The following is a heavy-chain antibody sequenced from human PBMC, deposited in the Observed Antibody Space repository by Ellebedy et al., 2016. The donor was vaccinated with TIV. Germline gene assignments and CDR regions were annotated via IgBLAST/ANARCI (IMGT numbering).Heavy chain of an antibody. CDR3: ASLLRQNTDY. Sequence: PGGSLRLSCVASGFTFTSYWMSWVRQAPGKGLEWVATIKYDGSDKSYVDSVRGRFTISRDNANSSVFLQMSSLRAEDTAVYFCASLLRQNTDYWGQGTLVSVSS. V-gene: IGHV3-7*01. CDR1: GFTFTSYW. CDR2: IKYDGSDK. J-gene: IGHJ4*02. D-gene: IGHD3-16*01.